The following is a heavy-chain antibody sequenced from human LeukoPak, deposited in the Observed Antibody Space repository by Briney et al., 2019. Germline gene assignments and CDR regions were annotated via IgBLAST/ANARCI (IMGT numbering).Heavy chain of an antibody. D-gene: IGHD6-19*01. CDR2: INPNSGGT. CDR3: ARDRPGYSSGWYSDY. Sequence: ASVKVSCKASGYTFTGYYMHWVRQAPGHGLEWMGWINPNSGGTNYAQKFQGRVTMTRDTSISTAYMELSRLRSDDTAVYYCARDRPGYSSGWYSDYWGQGTLVTVSS. J-gene: IGHJ4*02. CDR1: GYTFTGYY. V-gene: IGHV1-2*02.